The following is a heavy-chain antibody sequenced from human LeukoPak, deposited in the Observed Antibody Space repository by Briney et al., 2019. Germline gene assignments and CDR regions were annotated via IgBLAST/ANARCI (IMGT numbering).Heavy chain of an antibody. Sequence: PGGSLRLSCAASGFTFSNYWMTWVRQAPEKGLEWVANINQDGSERNYVDSVKGRLTISRDNAKNSVYLQMNSLRAEDTAVYYCANAPGAPFDYWGQGTLVTVSS. J-gene: IGHJ4*02. CDR1: GFTFSNYW. V-gene: IGHV3-7*01. CDR3: ANAPGAPFDY. CDR2: INQDGSER.